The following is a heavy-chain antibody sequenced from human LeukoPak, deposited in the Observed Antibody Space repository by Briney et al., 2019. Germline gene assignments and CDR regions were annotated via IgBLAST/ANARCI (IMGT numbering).Heavy chain of an antibody. CDR3: ARDGYYYGSGSYSQIGYNWFDP. J-gene: IGHJ5*02. CDR2: IYSGDST. CDR1: GFTVRSNY. Sequence: GGSLRLSCAASGFTVRSNYMSWVRQAPGKGLEWVSVIYSGDSTYYADSVKGRFTISRDNSKNTLFLQMNSLRAEDTAVYYCARDGYYYGSGSYSQIGYNWFDPWGQGTLVTVSS. V-gene: IGHV3-53*01. D-gene: IGHD3-10*01.